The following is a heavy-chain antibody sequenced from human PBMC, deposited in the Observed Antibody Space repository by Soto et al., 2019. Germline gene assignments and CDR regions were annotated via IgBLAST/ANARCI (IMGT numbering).Heavy chain of an antibody. D-gene: IGHD5-18*01. V-gene: IGHV4-39*01. CDR2: IYHSGNT. CDR3: ARHEWLQLWLVTEY. CDR1: GDSIGSTTNY. J-gene: IGHJ4*02. Sequence: PPEALSPTWGVSGDSIGSTTNYWVWILPPPGKGLEWIGTIYHSGNTYYNPTLKSRVAISVDMSKNQFSLRLNSVTAADTAVYYCARHEWLQLWLVTEYWGQGALVTVSS.